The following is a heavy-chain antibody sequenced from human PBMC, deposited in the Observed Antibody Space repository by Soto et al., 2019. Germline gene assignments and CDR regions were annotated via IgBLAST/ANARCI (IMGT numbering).Heavy chain of an antibody. J-gene: IGHJ6*02. Sequence: ASVKVSFKASGYTFTSYGISWVRQAPGQGLEWMGWISAYNGNTNYAQKLQGRVTMTTDTSTSTAYMELRSLRSDDTAVYYCARDGSLYDFCSGYYSGYYYGMDVWGQGTTVTVSS. CDR3: ARDGSLYDFCSGYYSGYYYGMDV. CDR2: ISAYNGNT. CDR1: GYTFTSYG. V-gene: IGHV1-18*01. D-gene: IGHD3-3*01.